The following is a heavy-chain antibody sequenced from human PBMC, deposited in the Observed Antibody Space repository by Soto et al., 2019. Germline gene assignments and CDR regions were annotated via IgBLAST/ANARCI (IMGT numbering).Heavy chain of an antibody. Sequence: SKTLSLTCTVSGSSVNSGSYSWTWIRQPPGEGLEWIGYISSSGSSNYNPSLKSRVTISVDTSKKQFSLKLSSVTAADTVVYYCARQHQGYTGGWYNRAFDYWGQGSVVTVSS. CDR1: GSSVNSGSYS. J-gene: IGHJ4*02. CDR2: ISSSGSS. CDR3: ARQHQGYTGGWYNRAFDY. V-gene: IGHV4-61*01. D-gene: IGHD6-19*01.